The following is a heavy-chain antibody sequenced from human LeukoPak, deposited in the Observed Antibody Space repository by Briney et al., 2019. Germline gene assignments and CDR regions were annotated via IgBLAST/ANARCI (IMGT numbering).Heavy chain of an antibody. V-gene: IGHV4-59*01. CDR2: IYYSGST. CDR1: GGSISSYY. D-gene: IGHD4-11*01. CDR3: ARDGMTNPWYFDL. Sequence: SETLSLTCTVSGGSISSYYWSWIRQPPGKGLEWIGYIYYSGSTNYNPSLKSRVTISVDTSKNQFSLKLSSVTAADTAVYYCARDGMTNPWYFDLWGRGTLVTASS. J-gene: IGHJ2*01.